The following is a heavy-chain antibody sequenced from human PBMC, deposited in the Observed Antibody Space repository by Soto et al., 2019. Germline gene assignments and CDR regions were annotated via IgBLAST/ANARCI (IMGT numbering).Heavy chain of an antibody. V-gene: IGHV1-69*13. Sequence: ASVKVSCKASGGTFSSYAISWVRQAPGQGLEWMGGIIPIFGTANYAQKFQGRVTITADESTSTAYMELSSLRSEDTAVYYCARDGSRRITIFGVAPPAYGMDVWGQGTTVTVSS. D-gene: IGHD3-3*01. CDR3: ARDGSRRITIFGVAPPAYGMDV. J-gene: IGHJ6*02. CDR1: GGTFSSYA. CDR2: IIPIFGTA.